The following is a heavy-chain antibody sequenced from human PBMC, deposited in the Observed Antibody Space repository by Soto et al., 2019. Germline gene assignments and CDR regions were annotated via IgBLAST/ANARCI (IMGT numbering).Heavy chain of an antibody. V-gene: IGHV3-74*01. Sequence: EVQLVESGGGLVQPGGSLRLSCAASGFTFSSHWMHWVRQAPGKGLMWVARIKPAGSSISYADSVKGRFTISRDNAKNTLYLQMNSRRVEYTAMYYCASDVLVISAHWGRGTLVTVSS. D-gene: IGHD6-13*01. J-gene: IGHJ4*02. CDR1: GFTFSSHW. CDR3: ASDVLVISAH. CDR2: IKPAGSSI.